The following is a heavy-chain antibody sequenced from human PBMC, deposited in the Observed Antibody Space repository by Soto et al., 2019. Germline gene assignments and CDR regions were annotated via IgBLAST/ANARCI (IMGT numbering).Heavy chain of an antibody. V-gene: IGHV4-34*01. Sequence: SETLSLTCAVYGLFFSGYYWSWIRQPPGKGLECIGEINHSGSTNYNPSLKSRVTISVDTSKNQFSLKLSSVTAADTAVYYCARVGRPDIVVVPAGMGVWFDAWGQGTLVTVSS. J-gene: IGHJ5*02. CDR3: ARVGRPDIVVVPAGMGVWFDA. D-gene: IGHD2-2*01. CDR1: GLFFSGYY. CDR2: INHSGST.